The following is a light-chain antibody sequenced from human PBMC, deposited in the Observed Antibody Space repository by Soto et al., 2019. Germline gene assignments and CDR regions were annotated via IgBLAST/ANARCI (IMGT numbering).Light chain of an antibody. Sequence: DIQMTPSPSTLSASVVDRVTITCRASQSISSWLAWYQHKPGKAPKLLIYKASSLESGVPSRFSGSGSGTEFTLTISSLQPDDFATYYCQQYNSYSVTFGQGTKVDIK. J-gene: IGKJ1*01. V-gene: IGKV1-5*03. CDR3: QQYNSYSVT. CDR1: QSISSW. CDR2: KAS.